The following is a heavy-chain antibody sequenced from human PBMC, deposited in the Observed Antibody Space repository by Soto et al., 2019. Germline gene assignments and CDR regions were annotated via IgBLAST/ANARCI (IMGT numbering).Heavy chain of an antibody. CDR1: GGSISSDGYS. V-gene: IGHV4-30-2*01. Sequence: PSETLSLTCAVSGGSISSDGYSWSWIRQPPGKGLEWIGYIYHSGSTYYNPSLKSRVTISVDRSKNQFSLKLSSVTAADTAVYYCARVIGGYDSSGYSYFDYWGQGTLVTVSS. CDR2: IYHSGST. J-gene: IGHJ4*02. D-gene: IGHD3-22*01. CDR3: ARVIGGYDSSGYSYFDY.